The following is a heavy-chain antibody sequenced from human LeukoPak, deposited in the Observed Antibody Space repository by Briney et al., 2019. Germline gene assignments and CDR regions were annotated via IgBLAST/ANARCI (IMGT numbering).Heavy chain of an antibody. D-gene: IGHD3-3*01. CDR2: INHSGST. CDR3: AASGSGYENDAFDI. J-gene: IGHJ3*02. CDR1: GGSFSGYY. V-gene: IGHV4-34*01. Sequence: SETLSLTCAVYGGSFSGYYWSWIRQPPGKGLDWIGEINHSGSTNYNPSLKSRVTISVDTSKNQFSLKLSSVTAADTAVYYCAASGSGYENDAFDIWGQGTMVTVSS.